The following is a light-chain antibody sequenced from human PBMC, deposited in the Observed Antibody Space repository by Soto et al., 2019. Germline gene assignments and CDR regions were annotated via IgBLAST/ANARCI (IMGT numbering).Light chain of an antibody. CDR1: QSVRSY. Sequence: EIVLTHSPATLSLSPGERATLSCRASQSVRSYLAWYQQKPGQAPRLLIYDASNRATGIPARFSGSGSGTDFTLTSSSLEPEDFAVYYCQRRRNWPLTFGGGTKVEIK. V-gene: IGKV3-11*01. CDR2: DAS. CDR3: QRRRNWPLT. J-gene: IGKJ4*01.